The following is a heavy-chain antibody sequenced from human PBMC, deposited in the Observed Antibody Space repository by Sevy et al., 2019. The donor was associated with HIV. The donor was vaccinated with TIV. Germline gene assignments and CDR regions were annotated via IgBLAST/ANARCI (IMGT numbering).Heavy chain of an antibody. J-gene: IGHJ6*02. CDR1: GFTFSRYW. Sequence: GGSLRLSCAASGFTFSRYWMSWVRQAPGKGLEWVANIKVDGSEKYYVDSVKGRFTISRDNAKNSLYLQMNSLRAEDTAVYYGARDCSSTRCLWGMDVWAKGPRSPSP. V-gene: IGHV3-7*03. CDR2: IKVDGSEK. D-gene: IGHD2-2*01. CDR3: ARDCSSTRCLWGMDV.